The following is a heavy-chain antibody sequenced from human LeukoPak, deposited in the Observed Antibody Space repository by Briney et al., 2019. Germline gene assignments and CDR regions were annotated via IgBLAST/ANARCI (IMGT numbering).Heavy chain of an antibody. D-gene: IGHD4-17*01. V-gene: IGHV3-15*01. CDR1: GFTFSNAW. CDR3: TSRGYGDLYYFDY. CDR2: IKSKTDGGTT. J-gene: IGHJ4*02. Sequence: PGGSLRLSCAASGFTFSNAWMSWVRQAPGKGLEWVGRIKSKTDGGTTDYAAPVKGRFTISRDDSKNTLYLQMNSLKTEDTAVYYCTSRGYGDLYYFDYWGQGTLVTVSS.